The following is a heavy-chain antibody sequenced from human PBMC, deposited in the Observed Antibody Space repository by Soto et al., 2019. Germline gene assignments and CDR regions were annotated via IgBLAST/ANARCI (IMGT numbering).Heavy chain of an antibody. D-gene: IGHD3-22*01. CDR2: IYYSGTT. CDR1: GGSISSYY. V-gene: IGHV4-59*04. J-gene: IGHJ4*02. CDR3: ARHDGIVVITSVDY. Sequence: PSETLSLTCTVSGGSISSYYWSWIRQPPGKGLEWIGSIYYSGTTYYNPSLRSRVTMSVDASKNQFSLNLSSVTAADTAVYYCARHDGIVVITSVDYWGQGTLVTVSS.